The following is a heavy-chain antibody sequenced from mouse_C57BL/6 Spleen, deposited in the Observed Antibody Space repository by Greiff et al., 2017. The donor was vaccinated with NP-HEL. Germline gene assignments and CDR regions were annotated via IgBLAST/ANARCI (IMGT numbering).Heavy chain of an antibody. CDR3: ARKATGYFDV. CDR1: GFTFSDYG. CDR2: ISSGSSTI. J-gene: IGHJ1*03. Sequence: DVMLVESGGGLVKPGGSLKLSCAASGFTFSDYGMHWVRQAPEKGLEWVAYISSGSSTIYYADTVKGRFTISRDNAKNTLFLQMTSLRSEDTAMYYCARKATGYFDVWGTGTTVTVSS. V-gene: IGHV5-17*01. D-gene: IGHD1-1*01.